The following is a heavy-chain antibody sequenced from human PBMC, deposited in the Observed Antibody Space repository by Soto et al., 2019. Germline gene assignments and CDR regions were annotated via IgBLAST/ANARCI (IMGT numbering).Heavy chain of an antibody. CDR2: INNDGSDT. CDR3: VRDAIGLGIDY. D-gene: IGHD1-26*01. V-gene: IGHV3-74*01. CDR1: GFTFSSYW. J-gene: IGHJ4*02. Sequence: EVQLVESGGGLVQPGGSLRLSCEVSGFTFSSYWMHWVRQAPGKGLVWVSHINNDGSDTTYADSVKGRFTISRDNAKNTLYLQMKSLRAEDTAVCYCVRDAIGLGIDYWGLGTLVTVSS.